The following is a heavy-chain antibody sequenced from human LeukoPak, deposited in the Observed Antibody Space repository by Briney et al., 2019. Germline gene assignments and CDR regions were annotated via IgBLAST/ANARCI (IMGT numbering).Heavy chain of an antibody. CDR3: ARDRGQFGEIVYYYYMDV. D-gene: IGHD3-10*01. Sequence: PSETLSLTCTVSGDSISSGDYYWSWIRQPAGKGLEWIGRISSSGSTNYNPSLKSRVTISVDTSKNQFSLKLSSVTAADTAVYYCARDRGQFGEIVYYYYMDVWGKGTTVTISS. CDR1: GDSISSGDYY. J-gene: IGHJ6*03. CDR2: ISSSGST. V-gene: IGHV4-61*02.